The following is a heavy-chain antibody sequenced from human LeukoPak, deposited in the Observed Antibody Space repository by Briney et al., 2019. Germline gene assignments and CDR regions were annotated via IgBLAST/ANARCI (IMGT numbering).Heavy chain of an antibody. V-gene: IGHV4-30-2*03. CDR2: IYHSGST. D-gene: IGHD5-18*01. CDR1: GGSISSGGYS. J-gene: IGHJ4*02. CDR3: AGFYSYGSY. Sequence: PSETLSLTCAVSGGSISSGGYSWSWIRQPPGKGLEWIGSIYHSGSTYYNPSLKSRVTKSVDTSKNQFSLKLSSVTAADTAVYYCAGFYSYGSYWGQGTLVTVSS.